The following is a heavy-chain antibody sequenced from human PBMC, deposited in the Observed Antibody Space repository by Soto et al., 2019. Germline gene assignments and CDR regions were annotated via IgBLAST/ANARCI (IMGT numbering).Heavy chain of an antibody. V-gene: IGHV4-31*03. J-gene: IGHJ3*02. CDR2: IYYSGST. Sequence: PSGTLAITFTVSGGTISIGGYYLSWIRQHPGKGLEWIGYIYYSGSTYYNPSLKSRVTISVDTSKNQFSLKLSSVTAADTAVYYCARGPTTLRGLDAFDIWGQGTMVTVSS. D-gene: IGHD1-26*01. CDR3: ARGPTTLRGLDAFDI. CDR1: GGTISIGGYY.